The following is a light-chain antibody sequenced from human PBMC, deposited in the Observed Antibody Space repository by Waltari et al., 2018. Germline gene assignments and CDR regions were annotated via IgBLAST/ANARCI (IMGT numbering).Light chain of an antibody. V-gene: IGLV1-36*01. CDR3: AAWDDSLKGVL. CDR2: ADD. Sequence: QSVLTQTPSVSEAPRQRVTISCSGSRSNIGNNAVNCYQQVPGKAPKLLVFADDRLPSGVSDRFSGSKSGTSASLAISGLRSEDEGVYFCAAWDDSLKGVLFGGGTKLTVL. J-gene: IGLJ2*01. CDR1: RSNIGNNA.